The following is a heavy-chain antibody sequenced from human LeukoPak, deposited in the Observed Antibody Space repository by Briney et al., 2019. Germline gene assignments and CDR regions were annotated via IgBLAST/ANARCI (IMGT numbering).Heavy chain of an antibody. CDR3: ARDGYSYGYSLDY. D-gene: IGHD5-18*01. CDR2: ISSSSSYI. J-gene: IGHJ4*02. Sequence: GGSLRLSCAASGFTFSSYSMNWVRQAPGKGLEWVLSISSSSSYIYYADSVKGRFTISRDNAKNSLYLQMNSPRAEDTAVYYCARDGYSYGYSLDYWGQGTLVTVSS. V-gene: IGHV3-21*01. CDR1: GFTFSSYS.